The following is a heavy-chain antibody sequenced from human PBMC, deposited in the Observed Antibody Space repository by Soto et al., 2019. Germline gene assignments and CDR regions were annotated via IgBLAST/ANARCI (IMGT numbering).Heavy chain of an antibody. CDR1: GGTFSGYA. CDR2: IIPLFGTA. J-gene: IGHJ4*02. CDR3: ARKIAYYDFWSVLSYYFDY. Sequence: SSVKVACKASGGTFSGYAISWVRQAPGQGLEWMGGIIPLFGTANYAQKCKGRVRITADESTSTAYMELSRLRSDYTAVYYCARKIAYYDFWSVLSYYFDYSGQGTLVTVS. D-gene: IGHD3-3*01. V-gene: IGHV1-69*13.